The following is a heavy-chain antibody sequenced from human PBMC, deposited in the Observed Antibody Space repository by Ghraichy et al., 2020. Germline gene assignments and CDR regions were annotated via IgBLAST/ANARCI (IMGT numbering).Heavy chain of an antibody. CDR1: GGSFSGYY. D-gene: IGHD6-13*01. J-gene: IGHJ6*03. Sequence: SETLSLTCAVYGGSFSGYYWSWIRQPPGKGLEWIGEINHSGSTNYNPSLKSRVTISVDTSKNQFSLKLSSVTAADTAVYYCARGKGWWSSSWHKQNYYYYYMDVWGKGTTVTVSS. CDR2: INHSGST. CDR3: ARGKGWWSSSWHKQNYYYYYMDV. V-gene: IGHV4-34*01.